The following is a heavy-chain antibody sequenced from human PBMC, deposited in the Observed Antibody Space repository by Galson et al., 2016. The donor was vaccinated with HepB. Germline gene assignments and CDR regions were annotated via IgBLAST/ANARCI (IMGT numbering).Heavy chain of an antibody. V-gene: IGHV4-34*01. J-gene: IGHJ4*02. CDR1: DASFSSYC. CDR2: IIHTGST. D-gene: IGHD5-24*01. Sequence: SETLSLTCSPHDASFSSYCWTWIRQSPEKGLEWIGEIIHTGSTEYNPSFKSRVTISIDTPKNEFSLRLTSLTAADTATYYCARGPERGGYDYWGQGTLVIVSS. CDR3: ARGPERGGYDY.